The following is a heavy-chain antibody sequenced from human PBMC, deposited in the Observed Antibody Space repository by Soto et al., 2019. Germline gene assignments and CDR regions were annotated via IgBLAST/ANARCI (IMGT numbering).Heavy chain of an antibody. J-gene: IGHJ4*02. CDR1: GYTFTSYA. D-gene: IGHD3-10*01. CDR2: VNAGNGNT. Sequence: ASVKVSCKASGYTFTSYAMHWVRQAPGQRLEWMGWVNAGNGNTKYSQRFQGRVTITRDTSASTAYMELSSLRSEDTAVYYCGRGGSLWFGDLSIDYWGQGTLVTVSS. CDR3: GRGGSLWFGDLSIDY. V-gene: IGHV1-3*01.